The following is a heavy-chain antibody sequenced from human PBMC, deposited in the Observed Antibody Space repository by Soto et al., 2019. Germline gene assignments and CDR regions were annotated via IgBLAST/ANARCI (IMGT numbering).Heavy chain of an antibody. V-gene: IGHV1-2*02. D-gene: IGHD1-26*01. CDR1: GYTFTGHY. CDR2: IGPESGAT. CDR3: GRGRSGQIVVFY. Sequence: ASVRVSCKASGYTFTGHYIHWVRQAPEQGPEWMGEIGPESGATRYAQKFQGRVTMTRDTSITTVYMELKDLSPDDTAVYYCGRGRSGQIVVFYWGQGTPVTVSS. J-gene: IGHJ4*02.